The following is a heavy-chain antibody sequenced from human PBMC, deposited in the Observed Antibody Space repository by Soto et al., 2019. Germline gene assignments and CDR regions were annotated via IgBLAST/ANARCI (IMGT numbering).Heavy chain of an antibody. D-gene: IGHD2-15*01. CDR1: GISVSTSDYY. Sequence: SETLSLTCTVSGISVSTSDYYWGWVRQPPGKGLDWIGNIYYSGSTFYNPSLRSRVTLSVDTSKNQFSLRLNSVTAADTTVYFCAGFVVPASRNSDFDYWGQGTLVTVSS. CDR2: IYYSGST. J-gene: IGHJ4*02. CDR3: AGFVVPASRNSDFDY. V-gene: IGHV4-39*01.